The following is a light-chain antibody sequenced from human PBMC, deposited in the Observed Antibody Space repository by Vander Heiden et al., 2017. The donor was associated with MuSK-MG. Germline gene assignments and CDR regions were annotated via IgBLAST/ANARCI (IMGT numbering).Light chain of an antibody. J-gene: IGKJ2*01. Sequence: DIVMTQSPLSLPVTPGEPASISCRSNQSLLPSNGYNYLDWYLQKPGQSPQLLIYVASNRASGVPDRFSGSGSGTDFTLKISRVEAEDVGVYYCIQALQTLYNFRQETKLEI. CDR2: VAS. CDR3: IQALQTLYN. V-gene: IGKV2-28*01. CDR1: QSLLPSNGYNY.